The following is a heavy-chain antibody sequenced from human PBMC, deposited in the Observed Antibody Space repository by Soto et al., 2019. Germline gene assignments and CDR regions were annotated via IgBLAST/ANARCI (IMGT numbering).Heavy chain of an antibody. D-gene: IGHD3-16*01. Sequence: GGSLRLSCAASGFTFSSYGMHWVRQAPGKGLEWVAVISYDGSNKYYADSVKGRFTISRDNSKNTLYLQMNSLRAEDMAVCYCAKEGRGGSPVKPLYYYYGMDVWGQGTTVTVSS. CDR3: AKEGRGGSPVKPLYYYYGMDV. J-gene: IGHJ6*02. CDR2: ISYDGSNK. V-gene: IGHV3-30*18. CDR1: GFTFSSYG.